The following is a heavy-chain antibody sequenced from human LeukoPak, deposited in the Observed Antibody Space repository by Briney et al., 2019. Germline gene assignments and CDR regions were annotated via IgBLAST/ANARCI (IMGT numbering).Heavy chain of an antibody. V-gene: IGHV3-30*02. Sequence: PGRSLRLSCAASGFTFSSYGMHWVRQAPGKGLEWVAFIRYDGSNKYYADSVKGRFTISRDNSKNTLYLQMNSLRAEDTAVYYCAKDGIAGYSSSWYGYWGQGTLVTVSS. CDR2: IRYDGSNK. CDR3: AKDGIAGYSSSWYGY. CDR1: GFTFSSYG. D-gene: IGHD6-13*01. J-gene: IGHJ4*02.